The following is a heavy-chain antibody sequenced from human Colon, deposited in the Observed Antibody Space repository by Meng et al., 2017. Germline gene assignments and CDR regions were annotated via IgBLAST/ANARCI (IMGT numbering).Heavy chain of an antibody. CDR3: ARGFYTMVRGRRGALDI. CDR1: GGSISSYY. V-gene: IGHV4-59*01. CDR2: IYYSGST. D-gene: IGHD3-10*01. J-gene: IGHJ3*02. Sequence: GSLRLSCTVSGGSISSYYWSWIRQPPGKGLEWIGYIYYSGSTNYNPSLKSRVTISVDTSKNQFSLKLSSVTAADTAVYYCARGFYTMVRGRRGALDIWGQGTMVTVSS.